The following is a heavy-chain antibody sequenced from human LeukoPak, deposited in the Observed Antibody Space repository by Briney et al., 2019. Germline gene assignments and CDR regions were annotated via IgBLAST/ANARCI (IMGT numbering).Heavy chain of an antibody. CDR3: ARRADDFWSGYRFYWYFDL. V-gene: IGHV1-69*13. Sequence: SVKVSCRASGGTFSSYAISWVRQAPGQGLEWMGGIIPIFGIANYAQKFQGRVAITADESTSTAYMELSSLRSEDTAVYYCARRADDFWSGYRFYWYFDLWGRGTLVTVSS. CDR2: IIPIFGIA. D-gene: IGHD3-3*01. CDR1: GGTFSSYA. J-gene: IGHJ2*01.